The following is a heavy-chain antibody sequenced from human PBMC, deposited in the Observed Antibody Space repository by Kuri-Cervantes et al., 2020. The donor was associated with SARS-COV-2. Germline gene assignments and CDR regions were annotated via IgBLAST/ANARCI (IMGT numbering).Heavy chain of an antibody. J-gene: IGHJ4*02. V-gene: IGHV3-7*01. D-gene: IGHD6-13*01. CDR1: GFTFSSYW. CDR2: IKQDGSEK. CDR3: AKVRGGGSAAAGLDY. Sequence: GESLKISCAAAGFTFSSYWMSWVRQAPGKGLEWVANIKQDGSEKYYVDSVKGRFTISRDNAKNSLYLQMNSLRAEDTAVYYCAKVRGGGSAAAGLDYWGQGTLVTVSS.